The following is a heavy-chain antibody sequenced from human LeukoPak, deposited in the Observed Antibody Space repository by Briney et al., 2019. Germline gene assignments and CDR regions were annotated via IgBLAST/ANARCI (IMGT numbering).Heavy chain of an antibody. CDR2: INPNSGGT. V-gene: IGHV1-2*06. CDR1: GYTFTGYY. CDR3: AIRDIVVVPAARPAFDI. D-gene: IGHD2-2*01. J-gene: IGHJ3*02. Sequence: ASVKVSCKASGYTFTGYYMHWVRQAPGQGLEWMGRINPNSGGTNYAQKFQGRVTMTRDTSISTAYMELSRLRSDDTAVYYCAIRDIVVVPAARPAFDIWGQGTMVTVSS.